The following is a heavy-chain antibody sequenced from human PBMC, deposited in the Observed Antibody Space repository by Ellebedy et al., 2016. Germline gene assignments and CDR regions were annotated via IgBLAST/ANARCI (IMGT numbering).Heavy chain of an antibody. V-gene: IGHV3-21*01. CDR2: ISSSSSYI. J-gene: IGHJ6*02. CDR1: GFTFSSYS. CDR3: ARDSCSSISCFPPYYYYGMDV. D-gene: IGHD2-2*01. Sequence: GGSLRLSCAASGFTFSSYSMNWVRQAPGKGLERVSSISSSSSYIYYADSVKGRFTMSRDNAKNSLYLQMNSLRAEDTAVYYCARDSCSSISCFPPYYYYGMDVWGQGTTVTVSS.